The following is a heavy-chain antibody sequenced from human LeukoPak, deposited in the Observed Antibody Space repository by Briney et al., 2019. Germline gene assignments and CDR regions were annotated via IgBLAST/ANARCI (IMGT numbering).Heavy chain of an antibody. CDR3: AKGGLNWFDP. V-gene: IGHV3-23*01. Sequence: GGSLRLSCAASGFTFCSYGMRWVRQAPGKGLEWVSGISGSGVSTYYADSVKGRFTISRDNSKNTLYLQMNSLRAEDTAVYYCAKGGLNWFDPWGKETLVTVSS. CDR2: ISGSGVST. D-gene: IGHD3-10*01. CDR1: GFTFCSYG. J-gene: IGHJ5*02.